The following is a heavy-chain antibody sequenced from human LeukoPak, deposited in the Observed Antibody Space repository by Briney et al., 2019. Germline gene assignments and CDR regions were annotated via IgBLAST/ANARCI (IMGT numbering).Heavy chain of an antibody. Sequence: GGSLRLSCAASGFTFSSYEMNWVRQAPGKGLEWVSYISSSDSTIYYADSVKGRFTISRDNAKNSLYLQMNSLRAEDTAVYYCARGPNTDYGRRYYYYMDVWGKGTTVTVSS. CDR2: ISSSDSTI. V-gene: IGHV3-48*03. CDR1: GFTFSSYE. CDR3: ARGPNTDYGRRYYYYMDV. D-gene: IGHD4-17*01. J-gene: IGHJ6*03.